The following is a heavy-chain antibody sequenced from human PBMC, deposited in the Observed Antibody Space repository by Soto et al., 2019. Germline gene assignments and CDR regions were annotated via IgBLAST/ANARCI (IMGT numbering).Heavy chain of an antibody. Sequence: SETLSLTCTVSGGSISSYYWSWIRQSPGKGLEWIGYIYYSGSTNYNPSLKSRVTISVDTSKNQFSLKLSSVTAADTAVYYCAREAKTGDFWYFDLWGRGTLVTVSS. J-gene: IGHJ2*01. D-gene: IGHD7-27*01. CDR3: AREAKTGDFWYFDL. V-gene: IGHV4-59*01. CDR1: GGSISSYY. CDR2: IYYSGST.